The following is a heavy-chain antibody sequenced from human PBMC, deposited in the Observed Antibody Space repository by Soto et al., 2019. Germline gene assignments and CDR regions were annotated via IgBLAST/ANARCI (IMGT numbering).Heavy chain of an antibody. CDR3: ARDSGYDLSSYYYMDV. Sequence: EVQLVESGGGLVQPGGSLRLSCAASGFTFSSYAMNWVRQAPGKGLEWVSYISTSGTIIYYADSVKGRFTTSRDDAKNSPYLQMNSLRAEDTAVYYCARDSGYDLSSYYYMDVWGKGTTVTVSS. J-gene: IGHJ6*03. D-gene: IGHD5-12*01. CDR1: GFTFSSYA. CDR2: ISTSGTII. V-gene: IGHV3-48*01.